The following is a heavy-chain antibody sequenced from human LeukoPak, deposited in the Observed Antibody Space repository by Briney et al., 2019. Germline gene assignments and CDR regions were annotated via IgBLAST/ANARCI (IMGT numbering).Heavy chain of an antibody. J-gene: IGHJ4*01. CDR1: GFSFTSFS. V-gene: IGHV3-30*04. Sequence: PGRSLRLSCAASGFSFTSFSIHWVRQTPDKGLEWLAVISFDGSTKYYADSVKGRFTISRDNSKNTVFLQMNSLRFEDTALYFCARRWDSSGPIDYWGQGTLVSVSS. CDR2: ISFDGSTK. D-gene: IGHD3-22*01. CDR3: ARRWDSSGPIDY.